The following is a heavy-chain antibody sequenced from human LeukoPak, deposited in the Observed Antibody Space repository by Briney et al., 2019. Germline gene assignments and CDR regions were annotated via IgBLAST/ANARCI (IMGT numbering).Heavy chain of an antibody. D-gene: IGHD6-6*01. V-gene: IGHV3-33*01. CDR2: IWAAENNK. J-gene: IGHJ3*01. CDR1: GFTFRNYG. Sequence: PGGSLRLSCAASGFTFRNYGMHWVRQAPGKGLEWVAVIWAAENNKYYADSVEGRFTISRDNSKNTVFLQMNSLRAEDTAVYYCARSSYSSSSSVWGQGTMVTVSS. CDR3: ARSSYSSSSSV.